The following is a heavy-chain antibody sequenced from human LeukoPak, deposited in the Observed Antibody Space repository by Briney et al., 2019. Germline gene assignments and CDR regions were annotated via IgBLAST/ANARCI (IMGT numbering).Heavy chain of an antibody. Sequence: PGGSLRLSCAASGFTFSYNAMHWVRQARDEGLEWVALIWYDGSEKYYADSVKGRFTISRDNSKNTLFLQMNSLRAEDTAVYYCARDYGTTTTTKRWGCFDYWGQGALVTVSS. V-gene: IGHV3-33*01. CDR1: GFTFSYNA. CDR3: ARDYGTTTTTKRWGCFDY. CDR2: IWYDGSEK. J-gene: IGHJ4*02. D-gene: IGHD4-11*01.